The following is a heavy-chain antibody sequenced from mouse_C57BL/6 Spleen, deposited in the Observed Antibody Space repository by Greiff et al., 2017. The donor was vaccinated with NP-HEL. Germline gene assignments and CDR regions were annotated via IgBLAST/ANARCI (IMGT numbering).Heavy chain of an antibody. J-gene: IGHJ4*01. CDR1: GFPFNTSA. CDR3: VRDQQYYGSSDYAMDY. V-gene: IGHV10-3*01. Sequence: DAGGGLVQPKGSLKLSCAASGFPFNTSAMPWVRQAPGQGLEWVARIRSKSSNYATYYADSVKDRFTISRDDSQSMLYLQMNNLKTEYTAMYYCVRDQQYYGSSDYAMDYWGQGTSVTVSS. D-gene: IGHD1-1*01. CDR2: IRSKSSNYAT.